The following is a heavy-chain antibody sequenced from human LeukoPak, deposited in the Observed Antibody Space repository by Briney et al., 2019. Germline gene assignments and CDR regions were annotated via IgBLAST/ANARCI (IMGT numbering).Heavy chain of an antibody. CDR1: GFTFSTYI. D-gene: IGHD6-19*01. Sequence: GGSLRLSCAASGFTFSTYIMSWVRQAPGKGLEWVAYISSDSSKKFYADSVKGRFTTSRDNAKNSVYLQMNSLRTEDTAVYYCAKIKSDSIGWYEFDGCGQGTLVTVSS. J-gene: IGHJ4*02. CDR2: ISSDSSKK. CDR3: AKIKSDSIGWYEFDG. V-gene: IGHV3-48*04.